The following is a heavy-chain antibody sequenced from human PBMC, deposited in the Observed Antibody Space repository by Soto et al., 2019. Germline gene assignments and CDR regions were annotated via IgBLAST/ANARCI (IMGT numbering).Heavy chain of an antibody. V-gene: IGHV1-18*01. CDR1: GYSFTRYG. CDR2: INAYNGNT. J-gene: IGHJ6*02. CDR3: AMVDVYVTPSPQDV. Sequence: ASVKVSCKASGYSFTRYGIGWARQAPGQGLEWMGWINAYNGNTNYAQKLQGRLTLTTDTSTTKAYMELRSRRSNAPAIYYCAMVDVYVTPSPQDVWGQGTTVTVSS. D-gene: IGHD3-16*01.